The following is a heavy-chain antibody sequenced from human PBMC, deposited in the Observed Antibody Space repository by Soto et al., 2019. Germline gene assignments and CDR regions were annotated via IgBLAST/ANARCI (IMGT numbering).Heavy chain of an antibody. CDR1: GGSITSTISY. Sequence: SATLSLTCTVSGGSITSTISYWGWIRQPPGKGLEWIGSIHYSGSTYYNPSLKSQVTISVDTSKNQFSLKLSSGTAADTAIYYCSRHVLAPVTMKLFDPSGHPSLVT. J-gene: IGHJ5*02. CDR2: IHYSGST. V-gene: IGHV4-39*01. D-gene: IGHD4-17*01. CDR3: SRHVLAPVTMKLFDP.